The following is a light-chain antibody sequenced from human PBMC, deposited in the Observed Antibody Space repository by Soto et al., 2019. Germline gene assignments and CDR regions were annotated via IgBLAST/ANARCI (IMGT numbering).Light chain of an antibody. CDR3: QQYGSSPLT. V-gene: IGKV3-20*01. Sequence: EIVWTQSPGTLSLSPGERATLSCRASQSVSSSYLAGYQQKPGQAPRLLIYGASSRATGIPDRFSGSGSGTDFTLTISRLEPEDFAVYYCQQYGSSPLTFGQGTKVDIK. CDR2: GAS. J-gene: IGKJ1*01. CDR1: QSVSSSY.